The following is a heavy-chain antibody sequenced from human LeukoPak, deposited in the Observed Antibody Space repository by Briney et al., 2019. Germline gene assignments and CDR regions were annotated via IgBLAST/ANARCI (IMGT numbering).Heavy chain of an antibody. CDR1: GYTLTSYY. J-gene: IGHJ4*02. CDR2: INPSGGST. CDR3: ARDRQSVAETPFFDY. Sequence: ASVKVSCKASGYTLTSYYMHWVRQAPGQGLEWMGIINPSGGSTSYAQKFQGRVTMTRDTSTSTVYMELSSLRSEDTAVYYCARDRQSVAETPFFDYWGQGTLVTVSS. D-gene: IGHD6-19*01. V-gene: IGHV1-46*01.